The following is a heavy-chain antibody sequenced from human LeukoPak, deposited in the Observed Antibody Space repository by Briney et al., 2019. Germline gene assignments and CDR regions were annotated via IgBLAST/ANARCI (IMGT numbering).Heavy chain of an antibody. Sequence: PSETLSLTCTVSGGSISSGDYYWSWIRQPPGKGLEWIGSIYYSGSTYYNPSLKSRVTISVDTSKNQFSLKLSSVTAADTAVYYCARTTEYSRAYYYYAMDVWGKGTTVTVSS. V-gene: IGHV4-39*07. D-gene: IGHD6-6*01. CDR2: IYYSGST. CDR1: GGSISSGDYY. CDR3: ARTTEYSRAYYYYAMDV. J-gene: IGHJ6*04.